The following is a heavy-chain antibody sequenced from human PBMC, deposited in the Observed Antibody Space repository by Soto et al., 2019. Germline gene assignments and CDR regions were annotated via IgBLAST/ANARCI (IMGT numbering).Heavy chain of an antibody. CDR2: ISGSGSST. D-gene: IGHD5-18*01. CDR1: GFTFSSYA. J-gene: IGHJ5*02. Sequence: GGSLRLSCAASGFTFSSYAMSWVRQAPGKGLEWVSAISGSGSSTYYADSVKGRFTISRDNSKNTLYLQMSSLRAEDTAVYYCAKVMVKNWFDPWGQGTLVTVSS. CDR3: AKVMVKNWFDP. V-gene: IGHV3-23*01.